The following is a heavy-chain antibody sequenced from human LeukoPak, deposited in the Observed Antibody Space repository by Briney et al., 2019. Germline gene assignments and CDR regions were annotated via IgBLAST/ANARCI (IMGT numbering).Heavy chain of an antibody. D-gene: IGHD6-13*01. V-gene: IGHV3-30*18. CDR2: ISYDGSNK. Sequence: PGGSLRLSCAASGFTFRSCGMHWVRQAPGKGLEWVAVISYDGSNKYYADCVKGRFTISRDNSKNTLYLQMNSLRAEDTAVYYCAKDYSSSWYYVDYWGQGTLVTVSS. J-gene: IGHJ4*02. CDR3: AKDYSSSWYYVDY. CDR1: GFTFRSCG.